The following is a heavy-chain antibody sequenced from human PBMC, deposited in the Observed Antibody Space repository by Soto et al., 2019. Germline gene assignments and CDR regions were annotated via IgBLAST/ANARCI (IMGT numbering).Heavy chain of an antibody. D-gene: IGHD3-22*01. V-gene: IGHV3-30*18. CDR1: GFTFSSYG. J-gene: IGHJ4*02. CDR2: ISYDGSNK. CDR3: AKGEGYYDSSPHNDY. Sequence: GGSLRLSCAASGFTFSSYGMHWVSQAPGKGLEWVAVISYDGSNKYYADSVKGRFTISRDNSKNTLYLQMNSLRAEDTAVYYCAKGEGYYDSSPHNDYWGQGTLVTVSS.